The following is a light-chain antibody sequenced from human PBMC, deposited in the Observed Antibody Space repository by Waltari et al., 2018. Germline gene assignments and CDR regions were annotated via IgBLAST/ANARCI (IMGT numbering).Light chain of an antibody. Sequence: QAVLTQPSSLSASPGASARLTCTLRSGTNVGNHRIYCYQQNSWRPPQSLLRYKSDSDKQQASGVPRRFSGSKDASANAAILLISGLQAEDEADYYCMIWHSSASVFGGGTKLTVL. V-gene: IGLV5-45*03. CDR3: MIWHSSASV. CDR1: SGTNVGNHR. CDR2: YKSDSDK. J-gene: IGLJ2*01.